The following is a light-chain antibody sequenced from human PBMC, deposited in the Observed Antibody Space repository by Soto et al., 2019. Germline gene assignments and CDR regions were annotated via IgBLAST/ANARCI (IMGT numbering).Light chain of an antibody. J-gene: IGKJ5*01. V-gene: IGKV3-20*01. CDR2: GAS. CDR1: QTVSSNY. CDR3: QQYAGPPTT. Sequence: EIMLTQSPDTLSLSPGERATLSCRASQTVSSNYLAWFQRIPGQAPRLLIYGASTRAAGIPDRFSGSGSGTDFTLTITRLEPEDFAVYFCQQYAGPPTTFGQGTRLEIK.